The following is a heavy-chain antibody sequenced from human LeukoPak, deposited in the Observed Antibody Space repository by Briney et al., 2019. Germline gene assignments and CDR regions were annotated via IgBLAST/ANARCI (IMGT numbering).Heavy chain of an antibody. CDR1: GFTFSSYS. J-gene: IGHJ4*02. CDR2: ISSSSSYI. Sequence: GGSLRLSCAASGFTFSSYSMNWVRQAPGKGLEWVSSISSSSSYIYYADSLKGRFTISRDNARNSLFLQMNSLRAEDTAVYYCARGGRSTYFDWSPDYWGQGTLVTVSS. CDR3: ARGGRSTYFDWSPDY. D-gene: IGHD3-9*01. V-gene: IGHV3-21*01.